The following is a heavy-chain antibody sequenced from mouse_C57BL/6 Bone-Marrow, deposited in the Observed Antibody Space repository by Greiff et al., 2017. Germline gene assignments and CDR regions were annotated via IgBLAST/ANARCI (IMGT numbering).Heavy chain of an antibody. CDR3: ARGVDRRGAMDY. CDR2: INPSSGYT. D-gene: IGHD2-14*01. Sequence: QVQLKESGAELARPGASVKMSCKASGYTFTSYTMHWVKQRPGQGLEWIGYINPSSGYTKYNQKFKDKATLTADKSSSTAYMQLSSLTSEDSAVYYCARGVDRRGAMDYWGQGTSVTVSS. J-gene: IGHJ4*01. V-gene: IGHV1-4*01. CDR1: GYTFTSYT.